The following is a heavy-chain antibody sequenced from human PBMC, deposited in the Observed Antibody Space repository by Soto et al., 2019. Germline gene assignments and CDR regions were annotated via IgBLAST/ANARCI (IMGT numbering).Heavy chain of an antibody. V-gene: IGHV3-11*05. CDR3: GRNARVPDY. D-gene: IGHD3-10*02. CDR2: ISGSSSDT. J-gene: IGHJ4*02. CDR1: GFTFSDSY. Sequence: QVQLVESGGGLAKPGGSLRLSCAASGFTFSDSYMNWIRQAPGKGLEYISYISGSSSDTKYADSVKGRFTISRDNAKNSLYLQRNSLRAEDTAVDYCGRNARVPDYRGQGTLVTVSS.